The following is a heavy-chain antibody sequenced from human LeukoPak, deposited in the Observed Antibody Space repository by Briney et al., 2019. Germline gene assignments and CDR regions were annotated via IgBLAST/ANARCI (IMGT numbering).Heavy chain of an antibody. CDR2: INPISGAT. J-gene: IGHJ4*02. CDR3: ARLPYRDGVAQDY. D-gene: IGHD3-16*02. CDR1: GYTFTRYY. Sequence: ASVKVSCKASGYTFTRYYMQWVRQAPGHGLEWMGIINPISGATDYAQKFQGRVTMTRDTSTSTVYMELSSLRSEDTAMYYCARLPYRDGVAQDYWGQGTLVTVSS. V-gene: IGHV1-46*01.